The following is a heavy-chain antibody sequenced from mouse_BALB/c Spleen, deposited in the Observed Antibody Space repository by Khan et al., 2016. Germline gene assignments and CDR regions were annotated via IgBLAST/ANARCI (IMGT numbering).Heavy chain of an antibody. CDR3: ARKDYGSPFDY. V-gene: IGHV1-7*01. CDR1: GYTFTSYW. Sequence: QVQLKESGAELAKPGASVKMSCKASGYTFTSYWMHWVKQRPGQGLEWIGYINPSTGYTEYNQKFKDKATLTADKSSSTAYMQLSSLTSEDSAVYYCARKDYGSPFDYWGQGTTLTVSS. J-gene: IGHJ2*01. D-gene: IGHD1-1*01. CDR2: INPSTGYT.